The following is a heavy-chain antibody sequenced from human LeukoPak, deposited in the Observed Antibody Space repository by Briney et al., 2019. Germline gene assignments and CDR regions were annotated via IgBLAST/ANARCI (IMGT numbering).Heavy chain of an antibody. J-gene: IGHJ4*02. D-gene: IGHD6-13*01. CDR2: ISPNSGGT. CDR3: ARNPPRIAAAGAGDY. Sequence: ASVKVSCKASGYTFTGYYMHWVRQAPGQGLEWMGWISPNSGGTNYAQKFQGRVTMTRDTSISTAYMELSRLRSDDTAVYYCARNPPRIAAAGAGDYWGQGTLVTVSS. V-gene: IGHV1-2*02. CDR1: GYTFTGYY.